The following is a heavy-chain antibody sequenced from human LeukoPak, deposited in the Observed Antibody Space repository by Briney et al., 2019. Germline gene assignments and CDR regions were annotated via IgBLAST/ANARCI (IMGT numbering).Heavy chain of an antibody. Sequence: HPGGSLRLSCAASGFTFSIYGMHWVRQAPGKRLEWVAFIRHDGSNAYYADSARGRFTISRDNSKNTLHLQLNSLRTEDTAVYYCAKPPGITSTSYFDSWGQGALVTVSS. J-gene: IGHJ4*02. CDR1: GFTFSIYG. D-gene: IGHD1-14*01. V-gene: IGHV3-30*02. CDR2: IRHDGSNA. CDR3: AKPPGITSTSYFDS.